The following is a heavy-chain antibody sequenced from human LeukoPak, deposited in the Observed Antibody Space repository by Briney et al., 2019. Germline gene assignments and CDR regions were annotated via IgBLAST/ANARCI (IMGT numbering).Heavy chain of an antibody. Sequence: GGSLRLSCAASGFTFSSYGMHWVRQAPGKGLEWVAVISYDGSNKYYADSVKGRFTISRDNSKNTLYLQMNSLRAEDTAVYYCAKDQRLAGGIGYWGQGTLVTVSS. CDR3: AKDQRLAGGIGY. CDR2: ISYDGSNK. D-gene: IGHD6-19*01. J-gene: IGHJ4*02. V-gene: IGHV3-30*18. CDR1: GFTFSSYG.